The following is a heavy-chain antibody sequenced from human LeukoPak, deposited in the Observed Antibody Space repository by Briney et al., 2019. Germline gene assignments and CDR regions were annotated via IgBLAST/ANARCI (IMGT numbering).Heavy chain of an antibody. J-gene: IGHJ4*02. V-gene: IGHV4-34*01. CDR1: GGSFSGYY. CDR2: INHSGST. D-gene: IGHD2-2*03. Sequence: SETLSLTCAVYGGSFSGYYWSWIRQPPGKGLEWIGEINHSGSTNYNPSLKSRVTISVDTSKNQFSLKLSSVTAADTAVYYCARVGIVVVPAATAYIDYWGQGTLVTVSS. CDR3: ARVGIVVVPAATAYIDY.